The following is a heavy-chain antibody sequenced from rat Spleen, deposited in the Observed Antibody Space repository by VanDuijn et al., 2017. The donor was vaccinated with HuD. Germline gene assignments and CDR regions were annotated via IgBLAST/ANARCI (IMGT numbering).Heavy chain of an antibody. Sequence: EVQLVESGGDLVQPGRSLKLSCAASGFTFNNYDMAWVRQAPTKGLEWVASISPSGGGTWYRDSVKGRFTFSRDNAKSTLYLQMDSLRSEDTATYYCARQWLTGSHWFFDFWGPGTMVTVSS. D-gene: IGHD1-4*01. CDR1: GFTFNNYD. CDR2: ISPSGGGT. J-gene: IGHJ1*01. V-gene: IGHV5S23*01. CDR3: ARQWLTGSHWFFDF.